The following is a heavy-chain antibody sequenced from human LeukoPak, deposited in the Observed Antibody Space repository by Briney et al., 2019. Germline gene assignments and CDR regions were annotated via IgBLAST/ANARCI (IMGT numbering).Heavy chain of an antibody. CDR1: GFTFSSYS. J-gene: IGHJ4*02. Sequence: GGSLRLSCAASGFTFSSYSISWVRQAPGKGLEWASLISGAGSPYYADSVKGRFTISRDNSKNTLYLQMNSLRAEDTAVYYCAKDGEDWGQGTLVTVSS. D-gene: IGHD2-21*01. CDR3: AKDGED. V-gene: IGHV3-23*01. CDR2: ISGAGSP.